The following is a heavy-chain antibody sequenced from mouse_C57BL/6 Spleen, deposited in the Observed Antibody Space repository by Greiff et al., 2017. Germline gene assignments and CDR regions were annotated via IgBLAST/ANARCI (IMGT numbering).Heavy chain of an antibody. D-gene: IGHD2-1*01. CDR2: ISSGGDYI. V-gene: IGHV5-9-1*02. J-gene: IGHJ2*01. CDR3: TRDQGYYGNFYFDY. CDR1: GFTFSSYA. Sequence: KLVESGEGLVKPGGSLKLSCAASGFTFSSYAMSWVRQTPEKRLEWVAYISSGGDYIYYADTVKGRFTISRDNARNTLYLQMSSLKSEDTAMYYCTRDQGYYGNFYFDYWGQGTTLTVSS.